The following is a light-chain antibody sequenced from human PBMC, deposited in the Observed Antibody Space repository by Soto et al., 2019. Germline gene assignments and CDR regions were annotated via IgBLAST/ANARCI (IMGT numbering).Light chain of an antibody. CDR1: QSVRSN. Sequence: EMVMTQSPATLSVSPGERVTLSCRASQSVRSNLAWYQQKPGQAPRLLISGASTRATGIPAKFSGSESGTEFTLSISSLQSEDFAVYYCQQSNNWPLTFGQGTKVEIK. V-gene: IGKV3-15*01. CDR3: QQSNNWPLT. J-gene: IGKJ1*01. CDR2: GAS.